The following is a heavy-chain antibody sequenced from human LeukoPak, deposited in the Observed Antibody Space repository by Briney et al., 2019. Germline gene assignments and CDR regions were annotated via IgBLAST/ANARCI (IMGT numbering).Heavy chain of an antibody. CDR3: ARDRLHYGEYEKTFDY. J-gene: IGHJ4*02. CDR1: AFTFRNYG. D-gene: IGHD4-17*01. CDR2: IRYNGGNK. V-gene: IGHV3-30*02. Sequence: GSLRLSCAASAFTFRNYGMHWVRQAPGKGLEWVAFIRYNGGNKNYADSVKGRFTISRDNPKNTLYLQMNSLRPEDTAVYYCARDRLHYGEYEKTFDYWGQGTLVSVSS.